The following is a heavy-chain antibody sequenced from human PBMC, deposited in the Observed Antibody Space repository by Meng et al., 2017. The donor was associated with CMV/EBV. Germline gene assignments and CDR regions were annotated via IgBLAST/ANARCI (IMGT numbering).Heavy chain of an antibody. CDR1: GFTFSDYA. CDR2: ISGSGVSL. V-gene: IGHV3-23*01. J-gene: IGHJ4*02. CDR3: ARDSPWWAGYDNYGDY. D-gene: IGHD5-24*01. Sequence: GESLKISCAASGFTFSDYAMNWVRQAPGRGLEWISSISGSGVSLYYADSVKGRFTTSRDNSENTLYLQMNSLRAEDTAVYYCARDSPWWAGYDNYGDYWGQGTLVTVSS.